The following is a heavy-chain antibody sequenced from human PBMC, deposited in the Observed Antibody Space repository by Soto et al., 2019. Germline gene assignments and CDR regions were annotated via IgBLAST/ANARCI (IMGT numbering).Heavy chain of an antibody. V-gene: IGHV2-5*02. D-gene: IGHD5-18*01. CDR3: ARRRQPSTRGCRYFDY. Sequence: QITLKESGPTLVKPTQTLTLTCTVSGFSLSTSGVGVGWIRQPPGKALEWLALIYWDDDNRYSPSLKSRLTSTKGAPKNQVVLTMTNMDLVDTATYYGARRRQPSTRGCRYFDYWVQGTLVTVSS. CDR1: GFSLSTSGVG. CDR2: IYWDDDN. J-gene: IGHJ4*02.